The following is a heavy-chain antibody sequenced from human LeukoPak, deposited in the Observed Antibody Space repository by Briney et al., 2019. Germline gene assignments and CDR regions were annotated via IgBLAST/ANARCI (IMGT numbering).Heavy chain of an antibody. V-gene: IGHV4-4*09. Sequence: PSETLSLTCTVSGDSISSYYWSWIRQPPGKGLEWIGNIYISGGTNYNPSLKSRVTISVDTSKNQFSLKLSSVTAADTAVYYCARQDSSSDYWGQGTLVTVSS. CDR2: IYISGGT. CDR3: ARQDSSSDY. D-gene: IGHD6-6*01. J-gene: IGHJ4*02. CDR1: GDSISSYY.